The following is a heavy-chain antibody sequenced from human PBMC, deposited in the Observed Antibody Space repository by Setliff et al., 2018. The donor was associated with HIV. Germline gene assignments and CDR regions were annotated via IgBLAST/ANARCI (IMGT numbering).Heavy chain of an antibody. CDR2: IYTSGST. CDR3: ATLRRDHDSYGEYRDDVFDI. V-gene: IGHV4-4*07. CDR1: GGSISSYY. D-gene: IGHD4-17*01. J-gene: IGHJ3*02. Sequence: SETLSLTCTVSGGSISSYYWNWIRQPAGKGLEWIGRIYTSGSTNYNPSLKSRVTMSVDTAKNQFSLKLSSVTAADTAVYYCATLRRDHDSYGEYRDDVFDIWGQGTMVTVSS.